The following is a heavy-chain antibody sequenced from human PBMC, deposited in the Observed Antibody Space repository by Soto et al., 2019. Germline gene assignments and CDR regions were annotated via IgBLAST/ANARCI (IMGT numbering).Heavy chain of an antibody. CDR2: ISWNSKIV. Sequence: EVQLVESGGDLVQPGRSLRLSCAASGFTFDDYPMHWVRQVPGKGLEWVSGISWNSKIVGYADSVRGRFSISRDNAKKSLYLQMNGLRPEDTALYFCVKDCLTSSFGIVYDGVVIWGRGTMVTVSS. J-gene: IGHJ3*02. CDR3: VKDCLTSSFGIVYDGVVI. V-gene: IGHV3-9*01. CDR1: GFTFDDYP. D-gene: IGHD3-3*01.